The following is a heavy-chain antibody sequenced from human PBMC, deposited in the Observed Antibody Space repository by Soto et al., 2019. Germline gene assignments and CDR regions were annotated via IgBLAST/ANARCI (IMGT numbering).Heavy chain of an antibody. V-gene: IGHV1-18*01. CDR1: GYTFTSYG. Sequence: GASVKVSCKASGYTFTSYGISWVRQAPGQGLEWMGWISAYNGNTNYAQKLQGRVTMTTDTSTSTAYMELRSLRSDDTAVYYCARDRGSRTVEGAFDIWGQGTMVTVSS. CDR2: ISAYNGNT. CDR3: ARDRGSRTVEGAFDI. J-gene: IGHJ3*02. D-gene: IGHD1-26*01.